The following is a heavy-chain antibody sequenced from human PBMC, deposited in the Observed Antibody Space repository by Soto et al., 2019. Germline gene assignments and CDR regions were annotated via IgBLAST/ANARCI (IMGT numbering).Heavy chain of an antibody. CDR3: AKDRGSGSNFYYYYMDV. J-gene: IGHJ6*03. V-gene: IGHV3-23*01. Sequence: GGSLRLSCAASGFSFSSYAMNWVRQAPGKGLEWVSTISGIVASTDYAGSVKGWFTISRDNSRNSLYLQMNSLRAEDTSVYYCAKDRGSGSNFYYYYMDVWGKGTTVTVSS. D-gene: IGHD3-10*01. CDR2: ISGIVAST. CDR1: GFSFSSYA.